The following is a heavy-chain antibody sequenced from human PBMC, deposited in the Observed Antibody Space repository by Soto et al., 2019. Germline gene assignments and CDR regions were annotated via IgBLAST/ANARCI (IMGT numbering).Heavy chain of an antibody. Sequence: SETLSLTCTVSGGSISSYYWSWIRQPPGKGLEWIGYIYYSGSTNYNPSLKSRVTISVDTSKNQFSLKLSSVTAADTAVYYCAREPAYYDFWSGYYIPAYYFDYWGRGTLVTVSS. CDR3: AREPAYYDFWSGYYIPAYYFDY. J-gene: IGHJ4*02. CDR2: IYYSGST. V-gene: IGHV4-59*01. D-gene: IGHD3-3*01. CDR1: GGSISSYY.